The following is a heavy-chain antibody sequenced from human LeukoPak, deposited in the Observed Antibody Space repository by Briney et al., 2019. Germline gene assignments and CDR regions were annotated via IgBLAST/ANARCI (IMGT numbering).Heavy chain of an antibody. Sequence: PGGSLRLSCAASGFTFSSYAMHWVRQAPGKGLEWVAVISYDGSNKYYADSVKGRFTISRDNAKNSLYLQMNSLRAEDTAVYYCARDKRPVVTATPDYWGQGTLVTVSS. D-gene: IGHD2-21*02. J-gene: IGHJ4*02. V-gene: IGHV3-30-3*01. CDR1: GFTFSSYA. CDR3: ARDKRPVVTATPDY. CDR2: ISYDGSNK.